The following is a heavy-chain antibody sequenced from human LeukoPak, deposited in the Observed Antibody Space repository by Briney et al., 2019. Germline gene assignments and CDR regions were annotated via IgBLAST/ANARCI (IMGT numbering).Heavy chain of an antibody. CDR2: MNPNSGNT. J-gene: IGHJ6*02. CDR1: GYTFTSYD. Sequence: ASVKVSWKASGYTFTSYDINWVRQATGQGLEWMGWMNPNSGNTGYAQKFQGRVTMTRNASISTAYMELSSLRSEDTAVYYCARGMVVVPSAYYYGMDVWGQGTTVTVSS. CDR3: ARGMVVVPSAYYYGMDV. D-gene: IGHD2-2*01. V-gene: IGHV1-8*01.